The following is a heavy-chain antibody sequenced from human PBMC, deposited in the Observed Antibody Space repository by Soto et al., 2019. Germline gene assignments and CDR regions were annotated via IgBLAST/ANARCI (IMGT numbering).Heavy chain of an antibody. CDR2: INPKVGDT. CDR3: ARNMDYYYGPGSGNGHGF. D-gene: IGHD3-10*01. J-gene: IGHJ6*02. Sequence: QVQLVQSGAEMKEPGDSVRVSCEASGYTFTSYYIHWVRQAPGQGLEWMGWINPKVGDTTYAQDFQGRVSMTRDMSISTVYVELSRLTSDDTAIYYCARNMDYYYGPGSGNGHGFWGQGTTVTVFS. V-gene: IGHV1-2*02. CDR1: GYTFTSYY.